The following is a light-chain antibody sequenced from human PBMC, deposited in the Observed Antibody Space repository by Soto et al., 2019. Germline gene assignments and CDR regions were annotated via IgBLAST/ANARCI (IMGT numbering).Light chain of an antibody. CDR2: KAS. Sequence: DIQMTQSPSTLSAYVGDRVTITCRASQTIDSWLAWYQQRPGKPPNLLIYKASTLASGVPSRFRGSGSGTEFTLTINSLQPDDFATYYCQQYHIYSGPFGQGTKVDIK. CDR3: QQYHIYSGP. V-gene: IGKV1-5*03. J-gene: IGKJ1*01. CDR1: QTIDSW.